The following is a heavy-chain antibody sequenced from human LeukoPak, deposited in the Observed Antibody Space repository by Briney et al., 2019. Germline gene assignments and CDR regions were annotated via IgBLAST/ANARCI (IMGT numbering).Heavy chain of an antibody. J-gene: IGHJ4*02. CDR1: GGSVSSTNW. D-gene: IGHD6-25*01. Sequence: PSETLSLTCGVSGGSVSSTNWWTWIRQPPGKGLEWIGEVHLDGRTNFNPSLKSRLTMSVGLSENHVSLKLTSVTAADTAVYYCAREGGFYRPLDYSGQGTLVTVSP. V-gene: IGHV4-4*02. CDR2: VHLDGRT. CDR3: AREGGFYRPLDY.